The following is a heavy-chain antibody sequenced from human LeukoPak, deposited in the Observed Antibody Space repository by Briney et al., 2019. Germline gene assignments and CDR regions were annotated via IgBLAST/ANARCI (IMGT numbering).Heavy chain of an antibody. Sequence: GGSLRLSCVASGFTFSSYAMSWVRQAPGKGLEWVSDISGSGGSTYYADSVKGRFTISRDNSKNTLYLQMNSLRAEDTAVYYCARALAKPHNFDYWGQGTLVTVSS. CDR1: GFTFSSYA. CDR2: ISGSGGST. D-gene: IGHD5-12*01. CDR3: ARALAKPHNFDY. J-gene: IGHJ4*02. V-gene: IGHV3-23*01.